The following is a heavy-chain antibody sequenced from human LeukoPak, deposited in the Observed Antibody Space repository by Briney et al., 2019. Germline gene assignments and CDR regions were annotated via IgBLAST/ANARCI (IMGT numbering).Heavy chain of an antibody. CDR1: GVSISSYY. CDR3: ARDSGTTGEVKFDP. V-gene: IGHV4-4*07. J-gene: IGHJ5*02. CDR2: MYSSGS. Sequence: SETLSLTCTVSGVSISSYYLSWIRQTAGKGLEWIGRMYSSGSNYNTSLKSRVTMSIDTSTNQLSLKLSSVTAADTAVYYCARDSGTTGEVKFDPWGRGTLVTVSS. D-gene: IGHD3-10*01.